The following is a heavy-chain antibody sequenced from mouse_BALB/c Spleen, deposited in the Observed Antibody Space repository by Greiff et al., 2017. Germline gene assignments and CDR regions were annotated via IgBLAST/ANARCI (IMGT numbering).Heavy chain of an antibody. CDR1: GFTFSNYW. Sequence: EVQLVESGGGLVQPGGSMKLSCVASGFTFSNYWMNWVRQSPEKGLEWVAEIRLKSNNYATHYAESVKGRFTISRDDSKSSVYLQMNNLRAEDTGIYYCTRGGYEYYFDYWGQGTTLTVSS. D-gene: IGHD2-2*01. CDR3: TRGGYEYYFDY. J-gene: IGHJ2*01. CDR2: IRLKSNNYAT. V-gene: IGHV6-6*02.